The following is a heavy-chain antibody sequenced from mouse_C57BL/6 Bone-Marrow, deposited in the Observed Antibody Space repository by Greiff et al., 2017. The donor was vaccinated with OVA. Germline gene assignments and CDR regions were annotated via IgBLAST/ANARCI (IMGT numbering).Heavy chain of an antibody. V-gene: IGHV1-85*01. CDR1: GYTFTSYD. CDR2: IYPRAGST. J-gene: IGHJ1*03. Sequence: VQGVESGPELVKPGASVKLSCKASGYTFTSYDINWVKQRPGQGLEWIGWIYPRAGSTKYNEKFKGKATLTVDTSSSTAYMELHSLTSEDSAVYFCAGGYYGSSFYWYFDVWGTGTTVTVSS. CDR3: AGGYYGSSFYWYFDV. D-gene: IGHD1-1*01.